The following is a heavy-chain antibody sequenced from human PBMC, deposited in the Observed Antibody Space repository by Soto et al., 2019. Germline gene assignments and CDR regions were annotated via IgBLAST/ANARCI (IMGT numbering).Heavy chain of an antibody. CDR3: ARHLGYPTVTTFFDY. V-gene: IGHV4-59*08. CDR2: MHYTGFS. D-gene: IGHD4-17*01. Sequence: SETLSLTCSFSGDSVTSHYLTWIRQSPEKGLEWIGYMHYTGFSHYNPSLKSRLTISVDRSKNQFTLQLSSVTVADTAVYYCARHLGYPTVTTFFDYWGQGTLVTVSS. J-gene: IGHJ4*02. CDR1: GDSVTSHY.